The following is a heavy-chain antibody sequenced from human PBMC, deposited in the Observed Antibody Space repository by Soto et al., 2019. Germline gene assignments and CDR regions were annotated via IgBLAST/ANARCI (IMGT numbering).Heavy chain of an antibody. V-gene: IGHV3-74*01. D-gene: IGHD5-18*01. CDR1: GFSFSNYW. Sequence: EVQLVESGGGLVQPGGSLRLSCAASGFSFSNYWIHWVRQAPGKGLVWVSRIKTDGSSTDYAASVNGRFTISRDNAKNTLYLQMNSLTAEDTAVYYCAKREGNTYGLFHWGQGTLVTVSS. J-gene: IGHJ4*02. CDR3: AKREGNTYGLFH. CDR2: IKTDGSST.